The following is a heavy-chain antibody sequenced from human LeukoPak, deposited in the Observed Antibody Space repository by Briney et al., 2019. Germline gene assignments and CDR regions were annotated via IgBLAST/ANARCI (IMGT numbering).Heavy chain of an antibody. J-gene: IGHJ6*02. CDR3: ARHAYSSSWTNWDYYYYGMDV. CDR1: GSSISSSSYY. D-gene: IGHD6-13*01. CDR2: IYYSGST. V-gene: IGHV4-39*01. Sequence: PSETLSLTCTVSGSSISSSSYYWGWIRQPPGKGLEWIGSIYYSGSTYYNPSLKSRVTISVDTSKNQFSLKLSSVTAADTAVYYCARHAYSSSWTNWDYYYYGMDVWGQGTTVTVSS.